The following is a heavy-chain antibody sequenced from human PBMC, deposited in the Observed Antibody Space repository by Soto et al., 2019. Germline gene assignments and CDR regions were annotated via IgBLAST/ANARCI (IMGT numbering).Heavy chain of an antibody. D-gene: IGHD6-19*01. Sequence: QITLKESGPTFVKPTQTLTLTCTFSGFSLTTSAVGVGWIRQPPGKALEWLAFIYWDDNEHYSPSLESRLTITKDTSKNQVVLTMTNMDPVDTATYYCAHGSGWLFDYWGQGTLVTVSS. V-gene: IGHV2-5*02. CDR3: AHGSGWLFDY. CDR1: GFSLTTSAVG. J-gene: IGHJ4*02. CDR2: IYWDDNE.